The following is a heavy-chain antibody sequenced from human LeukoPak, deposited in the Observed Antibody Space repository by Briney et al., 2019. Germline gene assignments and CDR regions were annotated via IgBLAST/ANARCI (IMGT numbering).Heavy chain of an antibody. D-gene: IGHD3-3*01. CDR1: GYTFTSYG. J-gene: IGHJ4*02. Sequence: ASVKVSCKASGYTFTSYGISWVRQAPGQGLEWMGWISAYNGNTNYAQKLQGRVTMTTDTSTSTAYMELRSLRSDDTAVYYCARGSRYYDFWSGPVFDYWGQGTLVTVSS. CDR2: ISAYNGNT. V-gene: IGHV1-18*01. CDR3: ARGSRYYDFWSGPVFDY.